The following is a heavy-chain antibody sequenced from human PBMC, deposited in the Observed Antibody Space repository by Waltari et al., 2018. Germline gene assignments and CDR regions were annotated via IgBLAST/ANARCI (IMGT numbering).Heavy chain of an antibody. Sequence: QVQLVESGGGVVQPGRSLRLSCAASGFTFSSYAMHWVRQAPGKGLEWVAVISDDGSNKYYADSVKGRFTISRDNSKNTLYLQMNSLRAEDTAVYYCARGSNDAFDIWGQGTMVTVSS. D-gene: IGHD6-13*01. V-gene: IGHV3-30-3*01. CDR3: ARGSNDAFDI. J-gene: IGHJ3*02. CDR1: GFTFSSYA. CDR2: ISDDGSNK.